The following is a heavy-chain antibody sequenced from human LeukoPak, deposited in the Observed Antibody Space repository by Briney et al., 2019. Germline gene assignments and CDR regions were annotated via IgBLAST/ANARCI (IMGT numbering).Heavy chain of an antibody. Sequence: ASVKVSCKASGYTFTSYDINWVRRATGQGLEWMGWMDPNSGNTGYAQKFQGRVTITGNTSISTAYMELSSLRSEDTAVYYCAGGKAIVARADYNWFDPWGQGTLVTVSS. J-gene: IGHJ5*02. CDR2: MDPNSGNT. D-gene: IGHD5-12*01. CDR1: GYTFTSYD. V-gene: IGHV1-8*03. CDR3: AGGKAIVARADYNWFDP.